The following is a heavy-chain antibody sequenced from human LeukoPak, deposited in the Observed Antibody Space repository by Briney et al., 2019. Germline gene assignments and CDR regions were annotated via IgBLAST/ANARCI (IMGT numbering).Heavy chain of an antibody. V-gene: IGHV4-30-2*01. D-gene: IGHD3-16*01. CDR1: GGSISSGGYS. J-gene: IGHJ3*02. CDR2: IYHSGST. Sequence: PSQTLSLTCAVSGGSISSGGYSWSWIRQPPGKGLEWIGYIYHSGSTYYNPSLKSRVTISVDRSKNQLSLKLSSVTAADTAVYYCARAAGGADAFDIWGQGTMVTVSS. CDR3: ARAAGGADAFDI.